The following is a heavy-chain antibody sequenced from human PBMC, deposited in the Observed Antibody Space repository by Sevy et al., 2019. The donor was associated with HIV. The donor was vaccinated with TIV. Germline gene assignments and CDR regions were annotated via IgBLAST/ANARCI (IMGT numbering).Heavy chain of an antibody. D-gene: IGHD6-13*01. Sequence: SETLSLTCTVSGGSISSSSYYWGWIRQPPGKGLEWIGSIYYSGSTYYNPSLKSRVTISVDTSKNQFSLKLSSVTAADTAVYYCVGHRIKLVSFDYWGQGTLVTVSS. CDR3: VGHRIKLVSFDY. J-gene: IGHJ4*02. CDR1: GGSISSSSYY. V-gene: IGHV4-39*01. CDR2: IYYSGST.